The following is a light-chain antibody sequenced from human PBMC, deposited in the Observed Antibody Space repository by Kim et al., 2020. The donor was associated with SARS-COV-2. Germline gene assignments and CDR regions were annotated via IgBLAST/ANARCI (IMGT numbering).Light chain of an antibody. CDR1: QSVTSNY. V-gene: IGKV3-20*01. J-gene: IGKJ5*01. CDR2: GAS. CDR3: QQYGSSPGIT. Sequence: EIVLTQSPGTLSLSPGERATLSCRASQSVTSNYLAWYQQKPGQAPRLLIFGASSRAIGIPDRFTGSGSGIDFTLTISRLEPEDFAVYYCQQYGSSPGITFGQGTRLEIK.